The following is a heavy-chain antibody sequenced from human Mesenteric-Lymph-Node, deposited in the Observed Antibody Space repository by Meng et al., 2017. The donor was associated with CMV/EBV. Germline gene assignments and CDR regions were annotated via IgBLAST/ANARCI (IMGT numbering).Heavy chain of an antibody. V-gene: IGHV3-38-3*01. Sequence: GGSLRLSCADSGFTVSSNERSCVRQAPGKGLEWVSSINGDNTYYADSRKGRFTISRDISKNTLHLQMNSLRAEDTAVDYCASFRSPGDCSSTSCSRLFYYYYGMDVWGQGTTVTVSS. D-gene: IGHD2-2*01. J-gene: IGHJ6*02. CDR1: GFTVSSNE. CDR2: INGDNT. CDR3: ASFRSPGDCSSTSCSRLFYYYYGMDV.